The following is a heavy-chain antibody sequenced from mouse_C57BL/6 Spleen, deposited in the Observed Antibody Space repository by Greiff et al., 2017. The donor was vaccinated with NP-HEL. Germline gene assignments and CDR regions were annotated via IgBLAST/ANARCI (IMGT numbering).Heavy chain of an antibody. CDR3: ARIRGETATIRGPYYYAMDY. V-gene: IGHV8-8*01. CDR1: GFSLSTFGMG. D-gene: IGHD1-2*01. CDR2: IWWDDDK. Sequence: QVQLKESGPGILQPSQTLSLTCSFSGFSLSTFGMGVGWIRQPSGKGLEWLAHIWWDDDKYYNPALKSRLTISKDTSKNQVFLKIANVDTADTATYYCARIRGETATIRGPYYYAMDYWGQGTSVTVSS. J-gene: IGHJ4*01.